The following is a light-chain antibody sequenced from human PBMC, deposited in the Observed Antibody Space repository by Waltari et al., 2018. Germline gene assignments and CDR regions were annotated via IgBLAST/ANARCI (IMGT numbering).Light chain of an antibody. Sequence: SPASLSASVGDRVTITCRASQSISKYVNWYQQKAGTAPKLLIYAASSLQSGVPSRFSGRGSGTDFTLTVSSLQPEDFATYYCQQSYSTPRTFGQGTKLEIK. CDR2: AAS. J-gene: IGKJ2*01. V-gene: IGKV1-39*01. CDR1: QSISKY. CDR3: QQSYSTPRT.